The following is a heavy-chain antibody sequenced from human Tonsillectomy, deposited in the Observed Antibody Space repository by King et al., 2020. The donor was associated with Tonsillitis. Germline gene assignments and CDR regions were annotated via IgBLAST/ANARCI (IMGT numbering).Heavy chain of an antibody. CDR1: GLSVTSDF. CDR3: ARAGDCSGHSCLTFNI. J-gene: IGHJ3*02. CDR2: LFNDGSA. Sequence: DVQLVESGGGLTQPGGSLRLSCAASGLSVTSDFMTWFRQAPGMGLEYVSLLFNDGSAHYSDSVRGRFTISRDDSKNTVYLQMNSLRAEDTAVYYCARAGDCSGHSCLTFNIWGQGTKVTVSS. D-gene: IGHD2-15*01. V-gene: IGHV3-53*01.